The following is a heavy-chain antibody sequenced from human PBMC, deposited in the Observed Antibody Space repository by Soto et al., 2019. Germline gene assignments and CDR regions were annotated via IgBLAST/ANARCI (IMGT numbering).Heavy chain of an antibody. CDR1: GFTFDDYA. CDR3: ASTARSGGYYYGMDV. Sequence: GGSLRLSCAASGFTFDDYAMHWVRQAPGKGLEWVSGISWNSGSIGYADSVKGRFTISRDNAKNSLYLQMNSLRAEDTALYYCASTARSGGYYYGMDVWGQGTTVTVSS. D-gene: IGHD3-10*01. J-gene: IGHJ6*02. V-gene: IGHV3-9*01. CDR2: ISWNSGSI.